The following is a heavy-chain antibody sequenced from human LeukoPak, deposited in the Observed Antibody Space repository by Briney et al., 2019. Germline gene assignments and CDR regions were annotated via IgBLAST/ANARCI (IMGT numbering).Heavy chain of an antibody. D-gene: IGHD5-24*01. V-gene: IGHV3-21*01. Sequence: GGSLRLSCAASGFTFSSYSMNWVRQAPGKGLEWVSSISSSSSYIYYADSVKGRFTISRDNAKNSLYLQMSSLRAEDTAVYYCAREGRDGYNYNYWGQGTLVTVSS. CDR3: AREGRDGYNYNY. CDR1: GFTFSSYS. J-gene: IGHJ4*02. CDR2: ISSSSSYI.